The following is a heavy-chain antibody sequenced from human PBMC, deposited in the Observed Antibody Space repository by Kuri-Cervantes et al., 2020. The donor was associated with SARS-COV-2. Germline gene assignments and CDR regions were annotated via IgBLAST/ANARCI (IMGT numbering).Heavy chain of an antibody. Sequence: ASVKVSCKVSGYTLTELSMHWVRQAPGQGLEWMGWISAYNGITNYAQKLQGRVTMTTDTSTSTAYMELRSLRSDDTAVYYCARDLNGSGSYYPYYYYYGMDVWGQGTTVTVSS. CDR2: ISAYNGIT. D-gene: IGHD3-10*01. CDR3: ARDLNGSGSYYPYYYYYGMDV. CDR1: GYTLTELS. J-gene: IGHJ6*02. V-gene: IGHV1-18*01.